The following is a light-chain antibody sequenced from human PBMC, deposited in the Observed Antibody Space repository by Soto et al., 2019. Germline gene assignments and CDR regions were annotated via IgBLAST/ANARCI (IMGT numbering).Light chain of an antibody. CDR1: SSNIGTNI. J-gene: IGLJ2*01. CDR2: LNN. Sequence: QSVLTQPPSASGTPGQRVTISCSGSSSNIGTNIVNWYQQLPGTAPKLLIYLNNQRPSGVPDRFSASKSGTSASLAIGGLQSEDEADYYCAAWDDSLIGVVFGGGTKVTVL. CDR3: AAWDDSLIGVV. V-gene: IGLV1-44*01.